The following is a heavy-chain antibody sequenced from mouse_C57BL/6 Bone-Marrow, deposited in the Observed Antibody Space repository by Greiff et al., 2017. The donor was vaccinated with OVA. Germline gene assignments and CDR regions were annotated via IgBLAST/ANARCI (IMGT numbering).Heavy chain of an antibody. CDR1: GFTFSNYW. Sequence: EVMLVESGGGLVQPGGSMKLSCVASGFTFSNYWMNWVRQSPEKGLEWVAQIRLKSDNYATHYAESVKGRFTISRDDSKSSVYLQMNNLRAEDTGIYYCTSNWAGARDYFDYWGQGTTLTVSS. CDR3: TSNWAGARDYFDY. V-gene: IGHV6-3*01. J-gene: IGHJ2*01. D-gene: IGHD4-1*01. CDR2: IRLKSDNYAT.